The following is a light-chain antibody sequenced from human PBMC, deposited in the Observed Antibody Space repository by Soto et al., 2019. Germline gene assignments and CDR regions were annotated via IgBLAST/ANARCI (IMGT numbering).Light chain of an antibody. V-gene: IGLV2-14*01. Sequence: QSALTQPASVSGSPGQSITISCSGTSSDVGGYPYVSWYQHHPGKVPKLMIYEVNNRPSGVSNRFSGSRSGNTASLTISGLQAEDEADYYCSSYTTGTTWVFGGGTKLTVL. CDR3: SSYTTGTTWV. CDR1: SSDVGGYPY. CDR2: EVN. J-gene: IGLJ3*02.